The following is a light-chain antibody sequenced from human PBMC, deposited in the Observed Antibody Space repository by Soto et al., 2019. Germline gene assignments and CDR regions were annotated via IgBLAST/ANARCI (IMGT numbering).Light chain of an antibody. CDR2: SDN. CDR3: ATWDDSLNGQGV. J-gene: IGLJ3*02. Sequence: QSVLTQPPSASGTPGQRVTISCSGSSSNIGSNAVSWYQQLPGTAPKLLIYSDNQRPSVVPDRFSGSKSGTAASLAISVLQSEDEADYYCATWDDSLNGQGVFGGGTKLTVL. CDR1: SSNIGSNA. V-gene: IGLV1-44*01.